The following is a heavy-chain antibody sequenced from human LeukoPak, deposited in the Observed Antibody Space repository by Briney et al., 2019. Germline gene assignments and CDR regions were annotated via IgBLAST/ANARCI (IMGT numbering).Heavy chain of an antibody. J-gene: IGHJ3*02. CDR3: ARDAPTYYDFWSGYSNIQLRLAFDI. CDR2: IYTSGST. D-gene: IGHD3-3*01. Sequence: RASETLSLTCTVSGGSISSGSYYWSWIRQPAGKGLEWIGRIYTSGSTNYNPSLKSRVTISVDTSKNQFSLKLSSVTAADTAVYYCARDAPTYYDFWSGYSNIQLRLAFDIWGQGTMVTVSS. CDR1: GGSISSGSYY. V-gene: IGHV4-61*02.